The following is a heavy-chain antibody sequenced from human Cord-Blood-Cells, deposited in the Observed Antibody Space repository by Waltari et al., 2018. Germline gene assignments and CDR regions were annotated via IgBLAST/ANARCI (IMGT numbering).Heavy chain of an antibody. V-gene: IGHV1-2*02. CDR3: ARDRGYSSGWEAFDI. J-gene: IGHJ3*02. CDR1: GYTFTGYY. Sequence: QVQLVQSGAEVKKPGPSVKVSCKASGYTFTGYYMHWVRQAPGQGLEWMGWTNPNSGGTNYAQKFQGRVTMTRDTSISTAYMELSRLRSDDTAVYYCARDRGYSSGWEAFDIWGQGTMVTVAS. CDR2: TNPNSGGT. D-gene: IGHD6-19*01.